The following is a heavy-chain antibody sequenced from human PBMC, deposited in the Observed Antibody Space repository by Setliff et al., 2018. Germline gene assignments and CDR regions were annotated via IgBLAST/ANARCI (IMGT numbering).Heavy chain of an antibody. D-gene: IGHD3-9*01. Sequence: LSLTCAVYGASFSGTYCSWIRQSPGKGLEWIGEINHTGSPNWIGEINHSGSPNYNPSLKSRVTISVDTSKNQFSLRLRSVTAADTAVYFCARERYFDWFFEDWGHGTLVTVSS. V-gene: IGHV4-34*01. J-gene: IGHJ4*01. CDR1: GASFSGTY. CDR2: INHSGSP. CDR3: ARERYFDWFFED.